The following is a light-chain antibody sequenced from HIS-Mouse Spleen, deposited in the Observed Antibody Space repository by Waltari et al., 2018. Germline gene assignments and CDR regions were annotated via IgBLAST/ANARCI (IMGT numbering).Light chain of an antibody. Sequence: QSVLTQPPSVSGAPGQRVTISCTGSSPNSGAGYAVHWYQQLPGTAPKLPIYGNSNRPSGVPDRFSGSKSGTSATLAITGLQAEDEADYYCQSYDSSLSGWVFGGGTKLTVL. V-gene: IGLV1-40*01. CDR3: QSYDSSLSGWV. J-gene: IGLJ3*02. CDR2: GNS. CDR1: SPNSGAGYA.